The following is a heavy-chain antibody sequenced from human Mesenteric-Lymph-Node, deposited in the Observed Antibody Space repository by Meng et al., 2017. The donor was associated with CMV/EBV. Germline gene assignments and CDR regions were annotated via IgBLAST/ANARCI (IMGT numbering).Heavy chain of an antibody. CDR2: IFYSGST. D-gene: IGHD2-2*01. J-gene: IGHJ4*02. V-gene: IGHV4-39*01. CDR3: ARLCWPRYCSSTSQDY. Sequence: GSISSSSYYWVWIRQPPGKGLEWIGNIFYSGSTYYNPSLKSRVTISVDTSKNQFSLKLSSVTATDTAVYYCARLCWPRYCSSTSQDYWGQGTLVTVSS. CDR1: GSISSSSYY.